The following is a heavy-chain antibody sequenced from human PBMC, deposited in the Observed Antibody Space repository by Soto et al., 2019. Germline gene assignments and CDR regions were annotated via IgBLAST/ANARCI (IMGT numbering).Heavy chain of an antibody. V-gene: IGHV4-59*02. CDR3: ARGPGASGSYPYYFDY. J-gene: IGHJ4*02. Sequence: SETLSLTCTVSGGSVSSYWWSWIRQPPGKGLEWIGYIYYTGSTTYNPSLRSRVTISLDASKNQFSLKLSSVTAADTAVYYCARGPGASGSYPYYFDYSGPGTLLTVSS. CDR2: IYYTGST. D-gene: IGHD3-10*01. CDR1: GGSVSSYW.